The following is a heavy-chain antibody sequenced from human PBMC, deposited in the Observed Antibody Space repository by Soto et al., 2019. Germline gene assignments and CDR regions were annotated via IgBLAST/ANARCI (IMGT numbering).Heavy chain of an antibody. Sequence: QVQLVQSGSEVKKPGASVKVSCKAAGYTFTGYPIHWVRQAPGERPEWLGWINAGSGDTKYSQNFQGRVTNTRETSANTAHMELTNLRSKDTAIYYCAMWQRGSIYYGLDVWGQGTTVTVSS. CDR3: AMWQRGSIYYGLDV. D-gene: IGHD5-12*01. V-gene: IGHV1-3*01. CDR1: GYTFTGYP. J-gene: IGHJ6*02. CDR2: INAGSGDT.